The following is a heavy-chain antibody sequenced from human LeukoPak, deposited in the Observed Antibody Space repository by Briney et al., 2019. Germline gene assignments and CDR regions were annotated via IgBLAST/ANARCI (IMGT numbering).Heavy chain of an antibody. CDR1: GYSISIGYY. D-gene: IGHD3-10*01. V-gene: IGHV4-38-2*02. Sequence: PSETLSLTCTVSGYSISIGYYWGWIRQPPGKGLEWIGSIYHSGSTYYNPSLKSRVTISVDTSKNQFSLKLTSVTAADTAVYYCAREGYYGSGSYPRNWFDPWGQGTLVTVSP. CDR2: IYHSGST. J-gene: IGHJ5*02. CDR3: AREGYYGSGSYPRNWFDP.